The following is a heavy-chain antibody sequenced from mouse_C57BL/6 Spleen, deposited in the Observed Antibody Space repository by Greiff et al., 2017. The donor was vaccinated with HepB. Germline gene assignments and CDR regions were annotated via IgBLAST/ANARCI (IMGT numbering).Heavy chain of an antibody. J-gene: IGHJ2*01. CDR2: ISDGGSYT. CDR1: GFTFSSYA. CDR3: ARDRDGYDGGYFDY. D-gene: IGHD2-2*01. V-gene: IGHV5-4*01. Sequence: EVKVEESGGGLVKPGGSLKLSCAASGFTFSSYAMSWVRQTPEKRLEWVATISDGGSYTYYPDNVKGRFTISRDNAKNNLYLQMSHLKSEDTAMYYCARDRDGYDGGYFDYWGQGTTLTVSS.